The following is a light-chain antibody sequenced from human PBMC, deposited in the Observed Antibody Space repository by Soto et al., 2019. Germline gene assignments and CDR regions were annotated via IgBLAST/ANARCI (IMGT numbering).Light chain of an antibody. CDR3: QQYNNWRT. CDR1: QSVDSN. V-gene: IGKV3-15*01. J-gene: IGKJ1*01. CDR2: DAS. Sequence: IGMTQSPSALSVSPGERATLSCRASQSVDSNLAWYQQKPGQPPRLLIYDASTRATGIPARISGSGSGTEFTLTISSLQSEDFAVYYCQQYNNWRTFGQGTRWIS.